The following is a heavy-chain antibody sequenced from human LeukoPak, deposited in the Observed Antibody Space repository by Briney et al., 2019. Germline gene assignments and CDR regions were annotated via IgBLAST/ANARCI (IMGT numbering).Heavy chain of an antibody. CDR1: GFSFISYG. J-gene: IGHJ4*02. Sequence: GGSLRLSCAASGFSFISYGMHWVRQAPGKGLEWVGVISDDGRRKDYADSVKGRFTISRDNSKNTLYLQMNSLRAEDTAVYYCAKESRLGYGSGSYYQNWGQGTLVTVSS. CDR3: AKESRLGYGSGSYYQN. CDR2: ISDDGRRK. D-gene: IGHD3-10*01. V-gene: IGHV3-30*18.